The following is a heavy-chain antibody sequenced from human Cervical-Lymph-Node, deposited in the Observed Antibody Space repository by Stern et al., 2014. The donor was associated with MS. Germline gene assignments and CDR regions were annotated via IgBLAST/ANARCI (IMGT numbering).Heavy chain of an antibody. V-gene: IGHV1-69*01. CDR2: IVPLFGKP. J-gene: IGHJ6*02. Sequence: QVQLVQSGAEVKKPGSSVKVSCKASGGTFSNYATSSVRQAPGQGLEWMGGIVPLFGKPNYAQKFQGRVTITADESTSTAYMDLSSLRSEDTAVYYCASPLTATSVPFGYYGMDVWGQGTTVTVS. CDR3: ASPLTATSVPFGYYGMDV. CDR1: GGTFSNYA. D-gene: IGHD4-17*01.